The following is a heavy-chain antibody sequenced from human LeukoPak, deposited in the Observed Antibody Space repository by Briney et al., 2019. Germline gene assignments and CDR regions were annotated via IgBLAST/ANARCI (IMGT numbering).Heavy chain of an antibody. CDR3: ARLWGNWFDP. J-gene: IGHJ5*02. Sequence: TSETLSLTCTVSGGSISSSSYYWGWIRQPPGKGLEWIGSIYYSGSTYYNPSLKSRVTISVDTSKNQFSLNLSSVTAADTAVYFCARLWGNWFDPWGQGTLVTVSS. CDR2: IYYSGST. V-gene: IGHV4-39*07. D-gene: IGHD7-27*01. CDR1: GGSISSSSYY.